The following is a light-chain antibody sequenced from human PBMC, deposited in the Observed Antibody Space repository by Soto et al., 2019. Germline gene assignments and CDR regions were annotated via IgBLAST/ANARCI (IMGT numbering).Light chain of an antibody. CDR1: QSVSSSY. Sequence: EIVLTQSPGTLSLSPGERATLSCRASQSVSSSYLAWYQQKPSQAPRLLVYGASSRAPGIPDRFSGSGSGTDFTLTISRLEPEDFAVYYCQQYGSSLFTFGPGTKVDIK. J-gene: IGKJ3*01. CDR3: QQYGSSLFT. V-gene: IGKV3-20*01. CDR2: GAS.